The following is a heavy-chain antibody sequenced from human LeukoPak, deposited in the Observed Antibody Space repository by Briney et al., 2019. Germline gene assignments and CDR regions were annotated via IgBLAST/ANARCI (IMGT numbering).Heavy chain of an antibody. D-gene: IGHD6-19*01. J-gene: IGHJ2*01. CDR3: ARTRIAVAGTGGFFDL. Sequence: PSETLSLTCAVYGGSFSGYYWSWIRQPPGKGLEWIGEINHSGSTNYNPSLKSRVTISVDTSKNQFSLKLSSVTAADTAVYYCARTRIAVAGTGGFFDLWGRGTLVTVSS. CDR1: GGSFSGYY. V-gene: IGHV4-34*01. CDR2: INHSGST.